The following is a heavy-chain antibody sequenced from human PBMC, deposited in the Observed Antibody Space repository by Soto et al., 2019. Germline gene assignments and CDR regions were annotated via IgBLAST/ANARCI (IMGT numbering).Heavy chain of an antibody. CDR3: ARVGYYDSSGPPLWLDP. CDR2: IIPIFGTA. J-gene: IGHJ5*02. CDR1: GCTFSSYA. V-gene: IGHV1-69*13. D-gene: IGHD3-22*01. Sequence: ASVKVSCKASGCTFSSYAISWVRQAPGRGLEWMGGIIPIFGTANYAQKFQGRVTITADESTSTAYMELSSLRSEDTAVYYCARVGYYDSSGPPLWLDPGGQGSRVTVPQ.